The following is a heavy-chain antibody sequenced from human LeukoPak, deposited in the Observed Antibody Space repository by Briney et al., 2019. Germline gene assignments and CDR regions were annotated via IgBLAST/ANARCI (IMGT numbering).Heavy chain of an antibody. CDR1: GYTFTSYY. CDR3: AIREGGWRWLQLDY. V-gene: IGHV1-46*01. CDR2: INPSGGST. D-gene: IGHD5-24*01. Sequence: ASVKVSCKASGYTFTSYYMHWVRQAPGQGLEWMGIINPSGGSTSYAQKFQGRVTMTREMSTSTVYMELSSLRSEETAVYYCAIREGGWRWLQLDYWGQGTLVTVSS. J-gene: IGHJ4*02.